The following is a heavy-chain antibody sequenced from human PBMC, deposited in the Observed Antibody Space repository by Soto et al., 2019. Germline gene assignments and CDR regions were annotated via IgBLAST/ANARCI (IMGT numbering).Heavy chain of an antibody. V-gene: IGHV1-69*01. CDR2: IIPIFGTA. D-gene: IGHD6-13*01. CDR3: GRSWYYYYGMDV. Sequence: QVQLVQSGAEVKKPGSSVKVSCKASGGTFSSYAISWVRQAPGQGLEWMGGIIPIFGTANYAQKFQGRVTITADESTSTAYMELSSLRSEDTAVYNCGRSWYYYYGMDVWGQGTTVTVSS. J-gene: IGHJ6*02. CDR1: GGTFSSYA.